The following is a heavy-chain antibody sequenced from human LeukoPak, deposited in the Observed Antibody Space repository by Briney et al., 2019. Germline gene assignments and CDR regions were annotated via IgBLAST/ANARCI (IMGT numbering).Heavy chain of an antibody. CDR1: GFTLSRYW. Sequence: AESLRLSCAASGFTLSRYWMSWVRQAPSKVMEWVANIKYDVSWKYYADSVKGRFTISRDDAKNSLYLEMNRLRVEDTAGYYCARDLFSGSYQEDFWGQGTLVTVSS. CDR3: ARDLFSGSYQEDF. D-gene: IGHD1-26*01. V-gene: IGHV3-7*01. CDR2: IKYDVSWK. J-gene: IGHJ4*02.